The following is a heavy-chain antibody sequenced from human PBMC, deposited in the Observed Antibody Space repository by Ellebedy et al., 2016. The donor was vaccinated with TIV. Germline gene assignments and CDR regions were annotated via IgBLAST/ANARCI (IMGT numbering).Heavy chain of an antibody. J-gene: IGHJ5*02. CDR3: ARGRYGP. V-gene: IGHV3-13*01. D-gene: IGHD3-10*01. CDR1: GFTFSNYD. CDR2: IGTAGDT. Sequence: GESLKISCAASGFTFSNYDMHWVRQATGKGLEWVSGIGTAGDTYYPGYVKGRFTISRENAKNSLFLQMNSMRDGDTAVYYCARGRYGPWGQGTLVTVSS.